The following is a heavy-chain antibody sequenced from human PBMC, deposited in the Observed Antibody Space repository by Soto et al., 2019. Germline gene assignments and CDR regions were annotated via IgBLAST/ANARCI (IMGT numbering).Heavy chain of an antibody. CDR2: IYHNGDT. J-gene: IGHJ4*02. D-gene: IGHD6-19*01. V-gene: IGHV4-4*02. CDR1: GDSITSGRW. Sequence: QVQLQESGPGLVKPSGTLSLTCAVSGDSITSGRWWTWVRQPPGKGLEWIGEIYHNGDTNYNTSLKSRVTISVDKSKNQFSLKLNSVTAADTAIYYCGDPPSAFWGQGILVTVSS. CDR3: GDPPSAF.